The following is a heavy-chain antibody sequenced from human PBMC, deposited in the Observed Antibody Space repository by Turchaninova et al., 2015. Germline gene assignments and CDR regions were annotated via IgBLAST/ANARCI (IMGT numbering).Heavy chain of an antibody. J-gene: IGHJ4*02. CDR2: VDWDDDK. V-gene: IGHV2-70*04. Sequence: QVTLKESGPALVKPTQTLTLTCTFSGFSLSTSGMRVSWIRQPPGQALEWLSRVDWDDDKFYSTCLKTRLTISKDTSKNQVVLTMTNMDPVDTATYYCARIVRGGYYFDYWGQGTLVTVSS. D-gene: IGHD3-10*02. CDR3: ARIVRGGYYFDY. CDR1: GFSLSTSGMR.